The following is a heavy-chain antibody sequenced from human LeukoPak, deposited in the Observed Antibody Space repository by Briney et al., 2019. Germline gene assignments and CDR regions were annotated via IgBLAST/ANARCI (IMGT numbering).Heavy chain of an antibody. CDR3: VRDYSWGFDY. Sequence: GGSLRLSCAASGFTFNDYHMHWVRQAPGKGLEWVAFIRADKSDKYYPDSVKGRFTISRDNFKNTVSLQMNSLRPEDTGLYYCVRDYSWGFDYWGQGTLVTVSS. V-gene: IGHV3-30*02. J-gene: IGHJ4*02. CDR2: IRADKSDK. D-gene: IGHD7-27*01. CDR1: GFTFNDYH.